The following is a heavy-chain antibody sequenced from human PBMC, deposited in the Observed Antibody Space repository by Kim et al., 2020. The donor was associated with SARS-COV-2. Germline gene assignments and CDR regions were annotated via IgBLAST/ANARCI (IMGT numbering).Heavy chain of an antibody. CDR3: ATGHQLFY. CDR2: EDGAT. Sequence: EDGATIYAQKYQGRVTMTEDTSTDTAYMELSSLRSDDTAVYYCATGHQLFYWGQGTLVTVSS. V-gene: IGHV1-24*01. D-gene: IGHD3-10*01. J-gene: IGHJ4*02.